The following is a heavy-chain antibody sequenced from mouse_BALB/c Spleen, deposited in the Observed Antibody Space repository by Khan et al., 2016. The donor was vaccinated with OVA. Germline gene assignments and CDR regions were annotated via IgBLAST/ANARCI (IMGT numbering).Heavy chain of an antibody. V-gene: IGHV1-7*01. Sequence: QVQLQQSGAELAKPGASVKMSCKASGYTFTTYWMHWIKQRPGQGLEWIGYINPNTGYNECEQKFKDKATLTADKSSSTAYMQLSSLTSEDSAFYYCATSGHYGGNYYFGMDYWGQGTSVTVSS. CDR2: INPNTGYN. CDR1: GYTFTTYW. CDR3: ATSGHYGGNYYFGMDY. J-gene: IGHJ4*01. D-gene: IGHD1-1*01.